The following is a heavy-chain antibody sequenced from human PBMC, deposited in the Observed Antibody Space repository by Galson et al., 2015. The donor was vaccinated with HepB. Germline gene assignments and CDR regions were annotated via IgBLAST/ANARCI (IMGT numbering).Heavy chain of an antibody. J-gene: IGHJ4*02. CDR3: AKVSGRDGFEDYFDN. CDR2: INESGGNT. D-gene: IGHD5-24*01. Sequence: SLRLSCAASGFTFSSYAMSWVRQAPGKGLEWVSSINESGGNTYYADSVKGRFTISRDNSKNTLSLQMNSLRAEDTALYYCAKVSGRDGFEDYFDNWGQGTLVTVSS. V-gene: IGHV3-23*01. CDR1: GFTFSSYA.